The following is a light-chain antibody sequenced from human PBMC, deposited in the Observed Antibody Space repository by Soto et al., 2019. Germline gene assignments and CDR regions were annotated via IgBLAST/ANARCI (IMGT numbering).Light chain of an antibody. J-gene: IGKJ3*01. V-gene: IGKV3-11*01. CDR3: QQRSKWAFG. CDR1: QSVASY. CDR2: DAS. Sequence: EIVLTQSPDTLSLSPGERATLSCGSSQSVASYLAWYQQKPGQAPMLLIYDASKRATCIPARFSGSGYGTGFTLTVSSLEPEVFAFYSCQQRSKWAFGFGPGNRVDI.